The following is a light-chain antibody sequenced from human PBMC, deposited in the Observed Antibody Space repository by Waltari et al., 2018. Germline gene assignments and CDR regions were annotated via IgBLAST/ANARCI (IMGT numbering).Light chain of an antibody. Sequence: QSVLTQPPSASGTPGQRVTISCSGSSSNIGSNYVYWYQQLPGTAPKLLIYRNNHRPAGVPDRFSGSKSGPSASRAISGLRSGDEADYYCAAWDDSLSGAWVFGGGTKLTVL. CDR3: AAWDDSLSGAWV. CDR1: SSNIGSNY. J-gene: IGLJ3*02. V-gene: IGLV1-47*01. CDR2: RNN.